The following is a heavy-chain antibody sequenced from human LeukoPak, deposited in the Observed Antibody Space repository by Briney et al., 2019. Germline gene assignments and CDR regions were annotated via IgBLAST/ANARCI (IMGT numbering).Heavy chain of an antibody. CDR2: INPNSGGT. D-gene: IGHD5-24*01. Sequence: GASVKVSCKASGYIFTDYYMHWVRQAPGQELGWMGRINPNSGGTNYAQKFQGRVTMTRDTSISTAYMELSRLRSDDTAVYYCARVKRWLQFSFDYWGQGTLVTVSS. CDR3: ARVKRWLQFSFDY. J-gene: IGHJ4*02. CDR1: GYIFTDYY. V-gene: IGHV1-2*06.